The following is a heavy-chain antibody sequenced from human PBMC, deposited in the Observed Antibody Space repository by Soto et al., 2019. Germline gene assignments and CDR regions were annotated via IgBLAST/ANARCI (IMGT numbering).Heavy chain of an antibody. Sequence: LRLSCTTSGFTFGDYALSWVRQGRGKGLEWVGFIRSKEYGGTTEYAASVEGRFTISRDDSKSVAYLQVNSLKTEDTAVYYCTPTYHYVRSSGYYPGPFGYWGQGTLVTVSS. CDR1: GFTFGDYA. CDR2: IRSKEYGGTT. V-gene: IGHV3-49*04. J-gene: IGHJ4*02. D-gene: IGHD3-22*01. CDR3: TPTYHYVRSSGYYPGPFGY.